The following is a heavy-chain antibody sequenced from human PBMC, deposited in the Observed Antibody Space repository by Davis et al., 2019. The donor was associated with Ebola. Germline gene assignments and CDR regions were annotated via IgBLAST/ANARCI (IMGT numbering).Heavy chain of an antibody. D-gene: IGHD6-19*01. J-gene: IGHJ3*02. V-gene: IGHV3-73*01. CDR1: GFTFSGSA. Sequence: GESLKISCAASGFTFSGSAMHWVRQASGKGLEWVGRIRSKANSYATAYAASVKGRFTISRDDSKNTAYLQMNSLKTEDTAVYYCARDHPWYSSGWYGFAFDIWGQGTMVTVSS. CDR2: IRSKANSYAT. CDR3: ARDHPWYSSGWYGFAFDI.